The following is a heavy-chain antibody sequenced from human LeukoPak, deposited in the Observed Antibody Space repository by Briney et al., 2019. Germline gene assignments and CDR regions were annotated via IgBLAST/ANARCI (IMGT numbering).Heavy chain of an antibody. J-gene: IGHJ4*02. CDR3: ARLPGGIQLWGRSFDY. D-gene: IGHD5-18*01. CDR1: GYSISSGYY. Sequence: KSSETLSLTCAVSGYSISSGYYWGWIRQPPGKGLEWIGSICHSGSTYYNPSLKSRVTISVDTSKNQFSLKLSSVTAADTAVYYCARLPGGIQLWGRSFDYWGQGTLVTVSS. V-gene: IGHV4-38-2*01. CDR2: ICHSGST.